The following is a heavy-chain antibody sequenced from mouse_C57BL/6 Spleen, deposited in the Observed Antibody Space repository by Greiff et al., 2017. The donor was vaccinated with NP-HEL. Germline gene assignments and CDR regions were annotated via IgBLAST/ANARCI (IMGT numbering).Heavy chain of an antibody. J-gene: IGHJ1*03. V-gene: IGHV1-55*01. CDR2: MYPGSGST. Sequence: QVKLQQPGAELVKPGASVKMSGKASGYTVTSYWITWVKQRPGQGLEGIGDMYPGSGSTNYKEKVKSKATRKVDTSSSTAYMQLSSLNSEDSAVYYCASGDYGSSYGYWYFDVWGTGTTVTVSS. CDR1: GYTVTSYW. CDR3: ASGDYGSSYGYWYFDV. D-gene: IGHD1-1*01.